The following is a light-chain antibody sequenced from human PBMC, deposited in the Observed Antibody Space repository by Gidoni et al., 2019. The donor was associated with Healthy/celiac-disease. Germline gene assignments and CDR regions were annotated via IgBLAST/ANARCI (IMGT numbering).Light chain of an antibody. V-gene: IGKV1-39*01. J-gene: IGKJ1*01. CDR2: AAS. Sequence: DIQMTQSPSSLSASVGDRVTITCRASQSIISYLNWYQQKPGKAPKLLIYAASSLQSGVPSRFSGSGSGTDFTLTISSLQPEDFATYYCQQSYSTLVTFGQGTKVEIK. CDR3: QQSYSTLVT. CDR1: QSIISY.